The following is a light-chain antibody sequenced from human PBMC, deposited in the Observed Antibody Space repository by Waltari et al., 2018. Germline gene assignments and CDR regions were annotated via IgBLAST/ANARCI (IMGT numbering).Light chain of an antibody. J-gene: IGKJ5*01. V-gene: IGKV1-16*02. CDR3: QQYDTYPIT. Sequence: DIQMTQSPSLLSASVGDRVTITCRASQDIHKYLVLYQQKPGEAPKSLIYAASSLQIGVPSKFRGSGSGTKFTLTISSLQPEDVATYDCQQYDTYPITFGQGTRLEIK. CDR1: QDIHKY. CDR2: AAS.